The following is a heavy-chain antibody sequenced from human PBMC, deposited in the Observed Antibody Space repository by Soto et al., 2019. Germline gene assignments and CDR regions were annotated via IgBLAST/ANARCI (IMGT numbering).Heavy chain of an antibody. Sequence: GGSLRLCCAASGFTFSSYAMSWVRQAPGKGLEWVSAISGSGGSTYYADSVKGRFTISRDNSKNTLYLQMNSLRAEDTAVYYCAKVTTATRRPNYGMDVWGQGTTVTVSS. CDR1: GFTFSSYA. CDR3: AKVTTATRRPNYGMDV. CDR2: ISGSGGST. D-gene: IGHD4-17*01. V-gene: IGHV3-23*01. J-gene: IGHJ6*02.